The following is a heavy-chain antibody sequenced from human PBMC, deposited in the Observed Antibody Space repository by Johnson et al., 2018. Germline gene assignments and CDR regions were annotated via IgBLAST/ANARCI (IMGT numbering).Heavy chain of an antibody. Sequence: VQLVQSGGGLVQPGRSLRLSCAASGFSFGDYAMQWVRQAPGKGLEWVSGISWNSGSIGYAGSVKGRVTISRDNAKNSLYLQIDSLRAEDTAVYYCAKGGGPNYYYYYGMEVWGQGTTVTVSS. CDR2: ISWNSGSI. CDR1: GFSFGDYA. D-gene: IGHD3-16*01. J-gene: IGHJ6*02. V-gene: IGHV3-9*01. CDR3: AKGGGPNYYYYYGMEV.